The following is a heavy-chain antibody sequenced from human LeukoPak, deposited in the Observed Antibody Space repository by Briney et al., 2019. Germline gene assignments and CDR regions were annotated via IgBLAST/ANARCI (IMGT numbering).Heavy chain of an antibody. J-gene: IGHJ3*02. D-gene: IGHD2-2*03. CDR1: GYTFTSYG. CDR2: INPNSGGT. Sequence: ASVKVSCKASGYTFTSYGISWVRQAPGQGLEWMGWINPNSGGTNYAQKFQGRVTMTRDTSISTAYMELSRLRSDDTAVYYCAMDIVVVPAAQDAFDIWGQGTMVTVSS. CDR3: AMDIVVVPAAQDAFDI. V-gene: IGHV1-2*02.